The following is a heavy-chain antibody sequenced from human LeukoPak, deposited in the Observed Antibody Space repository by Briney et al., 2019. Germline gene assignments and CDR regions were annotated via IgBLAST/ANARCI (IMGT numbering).Heavy chain of an antibody. Sequence: SETLSLTCAVYGGSFSGYYWSWIRQPPGKGLEWIGEINHSGSTNYNPSLKSRVTISVDTSKNQFSLKLSSVTAADTAVYYCARGLVRGYSYGVFDYWGQGTLVTVSS. CDR2: INHSGST. CDR3: ARGLVRGYSYGVFDY. V-gene: IGHV4-34*01. J-gene: IGHJ4*02. D-gene: IGHD5-18*01. CDR1: GGSFSGYY.